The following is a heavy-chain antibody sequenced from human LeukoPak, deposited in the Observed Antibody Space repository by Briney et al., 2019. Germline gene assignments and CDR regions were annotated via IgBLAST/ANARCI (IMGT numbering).Heavy chain of an antibody. CDR2: ISGSGGTT. D-gene: IGHD2-15*01. CDR1: GFTFPDFA. Sequence: GGSLRLSCAASGFTFPDFAMSWVRQAPGKGLEWVSAISGSGGTTYHADAVKGRFTISRDNSKNTLYLQMNSLSAEDTAEYYCAKGETEGGGLAHAYWGQGTLVTVSS. J-gene: IGHJ4*02. V-gene: IGHV3-23*01. CDR3: AKGETEGGGLAHAY.